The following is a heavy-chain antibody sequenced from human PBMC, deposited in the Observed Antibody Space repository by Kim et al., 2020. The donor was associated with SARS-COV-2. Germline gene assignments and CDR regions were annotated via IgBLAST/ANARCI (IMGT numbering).Heavy chain of an antibody. D-gene: IGHD3-16*01. Sequence: SRVTIPVDTSKNQFSLKLSSVTAADTAVYYCARYSRKPGSDGGSGNWFDPWGQGTLVTVSS. V-gene: IGHV4-30-2*04. CDR3: ARYSRKPGSDGGSGNWFDP. J-gene: IGHJ5*02.